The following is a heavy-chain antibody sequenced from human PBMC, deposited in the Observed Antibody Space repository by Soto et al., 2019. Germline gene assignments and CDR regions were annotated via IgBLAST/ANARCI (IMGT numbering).Heavy chain of an antibody. V-gene: IGHV1-69*06. CDR2: IIPLLGTV. Sequence: QGQLVQSGAEVKKPGSSVKVSCRASGATFSNSVXXXXRKGPGXXLEFMGGIIPLLGTVDYAENFQGRVTLTADKVMNTVYLEMRSLRYDDTAVYYCARSGLRRPHNPYRFLGLDVWGHGTTVSV. D-gene: IGHD3-16*01. CDR1: GATFSNSV. J-gene: IGHJ6*02. CDR3: ARSGLRRPHNPYRFLGLDV.